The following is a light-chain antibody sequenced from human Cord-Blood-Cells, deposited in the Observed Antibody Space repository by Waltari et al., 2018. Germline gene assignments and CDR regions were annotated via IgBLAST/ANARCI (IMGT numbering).Light chain of an antibody. CDR2: DAS. J-gene: IGKJ2*01. V-gene: IGKV1-39*01. CDR1: QSISSY. Sequence: DIHMTQSQSSLSASVGDRVTLTCSASQSISSYINWYQQKAGKAPKLLIYDASSLQSGVPSMFSGSGSGTDFTLTISSLQPEDFATYYCQQSYSTPHTFGQGTKLEIK. CDR3: QQSYSTPHT.